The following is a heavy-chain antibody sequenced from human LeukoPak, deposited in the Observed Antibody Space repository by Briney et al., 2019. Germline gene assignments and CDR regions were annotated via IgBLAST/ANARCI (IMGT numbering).Heavy chain of an antibody. CDR3: ARRLGRDYGGNSVHAFDI. J-gene: IGHJ3*02. CDR2: IYYSGST. D-gene: IGHD4-23*01. V-gene: IGHV4-39*01. Sequence: SETLSLTCTVSGGSISSSSYYWGWIRQPPGKGLEWIGSIYYSGSTYYNPSLKSRVTISVDMSKNQFSLKLSSVTAADTAVYYCARRLGRDYGGNSVHAFDIWGQGTMVTVSS. CDR1: GGSISSSSYY.